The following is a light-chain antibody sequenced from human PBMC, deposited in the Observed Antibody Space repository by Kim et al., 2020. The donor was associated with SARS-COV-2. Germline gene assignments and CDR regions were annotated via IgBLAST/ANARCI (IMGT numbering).Light chain of an antibody. Sequence: VSPGQTATITCSGDKLGDKYACWYQHKPGQSPVLIIYQDNKRPSGIPERFSGSNSGDTATLTISGTQAMDEADYYCQAWDSSTAVFGTGTQLTVL. CDR1: KLGDKY. CDR3: QAWDSSTAV. CDR2: QDN. V-gene: IGLV3-1*01. J-gene: IGLJ1*01.